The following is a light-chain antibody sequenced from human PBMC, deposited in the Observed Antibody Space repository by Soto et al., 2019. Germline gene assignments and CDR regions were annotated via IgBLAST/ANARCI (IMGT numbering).Light chain of an antibody. V-gene: IGKV1-12*01. CDR2: VAS. Sequence: DIQMTQSPSSVSAYVGDRVTITCRASQPISNWLAWYQQKPGKAPRLLIYVASALHSGVPSRFSGIVSGTDFTLTISRLQTEDFATYYCQQANSFTITFGQGTRLEIK. CDR3: QQANSFTIT. CDR1: QPISNW. J-gene: IGKJ5*01.